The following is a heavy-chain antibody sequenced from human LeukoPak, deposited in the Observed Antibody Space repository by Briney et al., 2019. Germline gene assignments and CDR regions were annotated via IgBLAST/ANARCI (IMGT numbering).Heavy chain of an antibody. Sequence: GGSLRLSCAASGFTFSSYAMSWVRQAPGKGLEWVSGISGSGDDTYYADSVKGRFTISRDNSKNTPYVQVNSLGTEDTAAYYCAKGSYYDSSGSFYFDYWGQGTLVTVSS. J-gene: IGHJ4*02. CDR2: ISGSGDDT. V-gene: IGHV3-23*01. D-gene: IGHD3-22*01. CDR1: GFTFSSYA. CDR3: AKGSYYDSSGSFYFDY.